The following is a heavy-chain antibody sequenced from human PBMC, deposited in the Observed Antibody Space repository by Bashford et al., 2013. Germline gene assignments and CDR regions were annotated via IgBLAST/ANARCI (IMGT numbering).Heavy chain of an antibody. J-gene: IGHJ4*02. Sequence: ASVKVSCKASGYNFTNYGISWVRQAPGQGLEWMGWTSAYNGHTNYAQKFQGRVTITADESTSTAHMELSSLRSEDTAIYYCATQFDYGLDYWGQGTLVTVSS. V-gene: IGHV1-18*04. CDR2: TSAYNGHT. CDR1: GYNFTNYG. CDR3: ATQFDYGLDY. D-gene: IGHD4-17*01.